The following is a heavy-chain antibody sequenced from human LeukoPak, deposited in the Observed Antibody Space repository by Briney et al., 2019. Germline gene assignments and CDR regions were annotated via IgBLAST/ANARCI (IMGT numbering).Heavy chain of an antibody. J-gene: IGHJ4*02. CDR2: IYYSGST. D-gene: IGHD6-13*01. V-gene: IGHV4-39*01. Sequence: EPSETLSLTCTVSGGSISSYYWGWIRQPPGKGLEWIGSIYYSGSTYYNPSLKSRVTISVDTSKNQFSLKLSSVTAADTAVYYCASYSSSWTGFDYWGQGTLVTVSS. CDR3: ASYSSSWTGFDY. CDR1: GGSISSYY.